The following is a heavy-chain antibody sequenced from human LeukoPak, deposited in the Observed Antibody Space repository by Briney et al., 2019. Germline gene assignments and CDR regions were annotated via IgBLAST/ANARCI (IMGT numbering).Heavy chain of an antibody. CDR1: GFSFTNYW. Sequence: GESLKISCKGSGFSFTNYWIAWVRQMPGKGLEWMGIIYSGDSDTRYSPSFQGQATISADKSISTAYLQWSSLKASDTAMYYCARLREEVMDCWGQGTLVTVSS. V-gene: IGHV5-51*01. D-gene: IGHD3-16*01. J-gene: IGHJ4*02. CDR2: IYSGDSDT. CDR3: ARLREEVMDC.